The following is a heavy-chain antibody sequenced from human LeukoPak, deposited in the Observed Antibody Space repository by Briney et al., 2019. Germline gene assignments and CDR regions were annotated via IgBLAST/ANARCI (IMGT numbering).Heavy chain of an antibody. D-gene: IGHD3-3*01. CDR1: GGSIGSGSYY. CDR3: AREIETDFWSSHYFDY. Sequence: PSETLSLTCTVSGGSIGSGSYYWSWIRQPAGKGLEWIGRIYTSGSTNYNPSLKSRVTISVDTSKNQFSLKLSSVTAADTAVYYCAREIETDFWSSHYFDYWGQGTLVTVSS. CDR2: IYTSGST. J-gene: IGHJ4*02. V-gene: IGHV4-61*02.